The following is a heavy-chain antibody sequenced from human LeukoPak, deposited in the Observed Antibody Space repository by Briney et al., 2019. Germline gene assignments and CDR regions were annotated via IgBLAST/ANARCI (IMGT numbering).Heavy chain of an antibody. CDR3: AKENPVGGTNYFDY. V-gene: IGHV3-23*01. CDR1: GITFSTYA. J-gene: IGHJ4*01. D-gene: IGHD1-26*01. Sequence: GGSLRLSCAASGITFSTYAMNWVRQAPGKGLEWVSVISGSAASTSYADSVKGRFTISRDNSRNTLYLQMNNLRAEDTAVYYCAKENPVGGTNYFDYWGHGVLVTVSS. CDR2: ISGSAAST.